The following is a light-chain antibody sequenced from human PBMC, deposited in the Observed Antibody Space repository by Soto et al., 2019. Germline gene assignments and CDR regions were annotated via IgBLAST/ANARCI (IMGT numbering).Light chain of an antibody. CDR1: QTISNY. J-gene: IGKJ4*01. Sequence: DIQMAQSPSSLSASVGDRVTITCRAGQTISNYLNWYQQKPGKAPKLLIYTSSTLQSGVPSRFSGSGSGTDFTLTISSLHPEDFATYYCQQSYTSPLTFGGGTKVEI. V-gene: IGKV1-39*01. CDR2: TSS. CDR3: QQSYTSPLT.